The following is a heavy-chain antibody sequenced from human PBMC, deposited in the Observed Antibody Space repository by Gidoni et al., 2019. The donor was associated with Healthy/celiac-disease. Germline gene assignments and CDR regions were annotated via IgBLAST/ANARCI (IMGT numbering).Heavy chain of an antibody. CDR1: GFTFSRYA. CDR2: ISGSGGST. CDR3: AKSLSGMIVLDAFDI. V-gene: IGHV3-23*01. J-gene: IGHJ3*02. D-gene: IGHD3-22*01. Sequence: EVQLLESGGGLVQPGGSLSLSCPASGFTFSRYAMSWVRQAPGKGLEWVSAISGSGGSTYYADSVKGRFTISRDNSKNTLYLQMNSLRAEDTAVYYCAKSLSGMIVLDAFDIWGQGTMVTVSS.